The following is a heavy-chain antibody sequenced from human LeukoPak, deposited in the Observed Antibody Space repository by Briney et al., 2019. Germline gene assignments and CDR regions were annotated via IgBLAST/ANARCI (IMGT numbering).Heavy chain of an antibody. J-gene: IGHJ4*02. CDR1: GFTFSSYS. CDR3: AKGPLEDYYDSSGYPRWFDY. CDR2: ISGSGGST. V-gene: IGHV3-23*01. D-gene: IGHD3-22*01. Sequence: GGSLRLSCAASGFTFSSYSMNWVRQAPGKGLEWVSAISGSGGSTYYADSVKGRFTISRDNSKNTLYLQMNSLRAEDTAVYYCAKGPLEDYYDSSGYPRWFDYWGQGTLVTVSS.